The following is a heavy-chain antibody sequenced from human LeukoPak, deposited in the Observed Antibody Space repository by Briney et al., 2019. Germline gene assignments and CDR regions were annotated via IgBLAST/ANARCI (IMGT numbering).Heavy chain of an antibody. CDR1: GYSLTELS. CDR3: ARARGYSYGQYYYYYYMDV. J-gene: IGHJ6*03. V-gene: IGHV1-24*01. Sequence: GASVKVSCKVSGYSLTELSMHWVRQAPGKGLEWMGGFDPEDGETIYTQKFQGRVTMTEDTSTDTAYMELSSLRSEDTAVYYCARARGYSYGQYYYYYYMDVWGKGTTVTVSS. D-gene: IGHD5-18*01. CDR2: FDPEDGET.